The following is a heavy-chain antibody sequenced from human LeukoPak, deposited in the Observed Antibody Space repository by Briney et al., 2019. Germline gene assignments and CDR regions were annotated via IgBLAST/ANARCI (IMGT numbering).Heavy chain of an antibody. J-gene: IGHJ5*02. CDR3: ARVPGRITMVRGVISWFDP. V-gene: IGHV1-18*01. CDR1: GYTFTSYD. D-gene: IGHD3-10*01. Sequence: ASVKASCKASGYTFTSYDINWVRQATGQGLEWMGWISAYNGNTNYVQKLQGRVTMTTDTSTSTAYMELRSLRSDDTAVYYCARVPGRITMVRGVISWFDPWGQGTLVTVSS. CDR2: ISAYNGNT.